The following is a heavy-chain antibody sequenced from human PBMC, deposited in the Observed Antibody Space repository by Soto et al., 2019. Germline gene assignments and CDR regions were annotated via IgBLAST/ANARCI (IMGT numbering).Heavy chain of an antibody. CDR3: ARPFPDKTYYYSGMDV. CDR2: ISRSGDRT. Sequence: VQLSQSGGGLVQPGESLSLPCSGSGFTFGDFTMSWIRQSPGKGLEWVCTISRSGDRTFYADSVRGRLTVSRDNSKNALYLQVNSLRADDTAVYYCARPFPDKTYYYSGMDVWCQGTAVTGSS. V-gene: IGHV3-23*01. D-gene: IGHD2-21*01. J-gene: IGHJ6*02. CDR1: GFTFGDFT.